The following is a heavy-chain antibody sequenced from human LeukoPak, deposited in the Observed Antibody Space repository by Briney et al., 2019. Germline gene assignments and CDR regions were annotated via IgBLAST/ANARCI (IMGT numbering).Heavy chain of an antibody. Sequence: GGSLRLSCAASGFTLCSYAMHWVRHAPGKGLEWLAVIWYGGSTKYYADSVKGRFTISRDISKNTLYLQMNSLSAEDTAVYYCARDLKFKDWSTWFDPWGQGTLVTVSS. D-gene: IGHD3/OR15-3a*01. CDR2: IWYGGSTK. CDR3: ARDLKFKDWSTWFDP. V-gene: IGHV3-33*01. CDR1: GFTLCSYA. J-gene: IGHJ5*02.